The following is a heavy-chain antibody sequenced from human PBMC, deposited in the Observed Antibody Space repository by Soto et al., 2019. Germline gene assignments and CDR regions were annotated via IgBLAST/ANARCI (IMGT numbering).Heavy chain of an antibody. CDR2: INPSGGGT. Sequence: RASVKVSCKASGYTFTSYYMHWVRPAPGQGLEWMGIINPSGGGTSYAQKFQGRVTMTRDTSTSTVYMALSSLRSEDTAVYYCARDLDSSGWFDYWGQGTLVTVSS. CDR1: GYTFTSYY. J-gene: IGHJ4*02. V-gene: IGHV1-46*01. CDR3: ARDLDSSGWFDY. D-gene: IGHD6-19*01.